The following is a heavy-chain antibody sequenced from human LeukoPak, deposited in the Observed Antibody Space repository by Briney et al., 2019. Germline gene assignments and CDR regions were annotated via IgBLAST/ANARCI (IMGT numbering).Heavy chain of an antibody. CDR1: GXTFSNYW. Sequence: HPGGSLRLSCAASGXTFSNYWIHWVRQAPGKGLVWVSRINSDGSSTSYADSVKGRFTISRDNAKNTLYLQMNSLRAEDTAVYYCARDGYCSSTSCYYFDYWGQGTLVTVSS. J-gene: IGHJ4*02. V-gene: IGHV3-74*01. D-gene: IGHD2-2*01. CDR3: ARDGYCSSTSCYYFDY. CDR2: INSDGSST.